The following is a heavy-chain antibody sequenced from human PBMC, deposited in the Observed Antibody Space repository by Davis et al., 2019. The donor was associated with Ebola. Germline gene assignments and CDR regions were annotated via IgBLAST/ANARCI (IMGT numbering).Heavy chain of an antibody. CDR3: GPTGRLTYGLDV. CDR1: GFTFSSYS. J-gene: IGHJ6*02. V-gene: IGHV3-21*04. D-gene: IGHD1-26*01. Sequence: GGSLRLSCAASGFTFSSYSMNWVRQAPGKGLEWVSSISSSSSYIYYADSVKGRFTISRDSSQNTVYLQMNSLRPEDTAVYFCGPTGRLTYGLDVWGQGTTVTVSS. CDR2: ISSSSSYI.